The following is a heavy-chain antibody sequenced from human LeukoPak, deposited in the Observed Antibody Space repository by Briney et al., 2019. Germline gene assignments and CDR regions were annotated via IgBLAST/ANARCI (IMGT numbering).Heavy chain of an antibody. J-gene: IGHJ4*02. CDR2: INPSGGST. Sequence: ASVKVSCKASGYTFTNYYIHWVRQAPGQGLEWMGIINPSGGSTSYAQKFQGRVTMTSDTSTRIVYMELSSLRSEDTAVYYCARGNWFDYWGQGTLVTVSS. D-gene: IGHD1-1*01. CDR3: ARGNWFDY. V-gene: IGHV1-46*01. CDR1: GYTFTNYY.